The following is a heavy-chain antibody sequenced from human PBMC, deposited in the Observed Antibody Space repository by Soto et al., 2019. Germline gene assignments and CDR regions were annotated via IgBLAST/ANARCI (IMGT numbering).Heavy chain of an antibody. Sequence: GGSLRLSCAASGFTVSSYSMNWVRQAPGKGLEWVSYISSSSSTIYYADSVKGRFTISRDNAKNSLYLQMNSLRDEDTAVYYCAREPGVVFYYGMDVWGQGTTVTVSS. CDR2: ISSSSSTI. D-gene: IGHD3-3*01. J-gene: IGHJ6*02. V-gene: IGHV3-48*02. CDR3: AREPGVVFYYGMDV. CDR1: GFTVSSYS.